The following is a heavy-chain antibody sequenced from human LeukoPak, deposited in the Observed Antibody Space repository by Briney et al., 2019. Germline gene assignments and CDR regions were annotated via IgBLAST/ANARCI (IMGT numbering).Heavy chain of an antibody. V-gene: IGHV4-39*01. J-gene: IGHJ4*02. CDR2: IYYSGST. CDR3: ARQVWFGELFRDY. CDR1: GGSISCSSYY. Sequence: SETLSLTCTVSGGSISCSSYYWGWIRQPPGKGLEWIGSIYYSGSTYYNPSLKSRVTISVDTSKNQFSLKLSSVTAADTAVYYCARQVWFGELFRDYWGQGTLVTVSS. D-gene: IGHD3-10*01.